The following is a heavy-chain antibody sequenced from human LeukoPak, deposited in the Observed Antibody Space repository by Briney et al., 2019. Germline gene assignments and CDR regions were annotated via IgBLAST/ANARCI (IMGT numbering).Heavy chain of an antibody. Sequence: SVKVSCKASGGTFSSYAISWVRQAPGQGLEWMGGIIPIFGTANYAQKFQGRVTITADKSTSTAYMELSSLRSEDTAVYYCARGWRGFIAAAIRGPFDPWGQGTLVTVSS. CDR1: GGTFSSYA. D-gene: IGHD6-13*01. CDR3: ARGWRGFIAAAIRGPFDP. CDR2: IIPIFGTA. V-gene: IGHV1-69*06. J-gene: IGHJ5*02.